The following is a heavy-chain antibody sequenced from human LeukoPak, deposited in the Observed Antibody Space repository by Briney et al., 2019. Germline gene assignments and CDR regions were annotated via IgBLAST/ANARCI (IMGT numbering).Heavy chain of an antibody. Sequence: SQTLSLTCTVSGGSISSGTYYWSWIRQPAGKGLEWIGRFYTSGSTNYNPSLKSRVTISVDSSKNQFSLKLSSVTAADTAVYYCARGPYAWGYIDYWGQGTLVTVSS. J-gene: IGHJ4*02. CDR3: ARGPYAWGYIDY. V-gene: IGHV4-61*02. CDR1: GGSISSGTYY. D-gene: IGHD7-27*01. CDR2: FYTSGST.